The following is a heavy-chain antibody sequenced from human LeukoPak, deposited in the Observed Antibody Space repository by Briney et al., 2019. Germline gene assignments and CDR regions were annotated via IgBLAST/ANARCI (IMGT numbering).Heavy chain of an antibody. J-gene: IGHJ4*02. V-gene: IGHV4-59*08. Sequence: SETLSLTCTVSGGSISSYYWSWIRQPPRKGLEWIGYIHYTGSTNYNPSLKSRVTISVDTSKNQFSLKLSSVTAADTTVYYCARATRYYDILPGYRPYYFDYWGQGTLVTVSS. CDR2: IHYTGST. CDR3: ARATRYYDILPGYRPYYFDY. D-gene: IGHD3-9*01. CDR1: GGSISSYY.